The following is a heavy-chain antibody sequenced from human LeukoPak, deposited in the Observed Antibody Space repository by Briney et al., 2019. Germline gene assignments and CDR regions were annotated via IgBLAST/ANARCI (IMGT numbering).Heavy chain of an antibody. CDR3: ARGVEPLAANTLAY. J-gene: IGHJ4*02. V-gene: IGHV3-53*01. CDR2: LYSDGNT. CDR1: GFTVITND. Sequence: GGSLRLSCAASGFTVITNDMTSVRQAPGKGLEWVSVLYSDGNTKYADSVQGRFTISRDNSKNTLYLEMNSLSPDDTAVYYCARGVEPLAANTLAYWGEGTLVTVSS. D-gene: IGHD1-14*01.